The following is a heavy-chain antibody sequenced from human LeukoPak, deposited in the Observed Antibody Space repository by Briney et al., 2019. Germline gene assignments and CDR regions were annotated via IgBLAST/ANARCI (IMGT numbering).Heavy chain of an antibody. CDR1: GFTFSSYW. Sequence: GGSLRLSCAASGFTFSSYWMHWVRQAPGKGLVWVSRINSDGSDTTYADSVKGRFTISRDNAKNTLYLQMNSLRAEDTAVYYCAKNGPGLDYFDYWGQGTVVTVSS. J-gene: IGHJ4*02. D-gene: IGHD3-10*01. CDR2: INSDGSDT. CDR3: AKNGPGLDYFDY. V-gene: IGHV3-74*01.